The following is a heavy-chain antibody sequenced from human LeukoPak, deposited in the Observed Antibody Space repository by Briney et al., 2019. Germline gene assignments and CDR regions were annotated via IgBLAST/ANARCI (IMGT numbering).Heavy chain of an antibody. CDR3: ARGPTYAIAVADFFDY. Sequence: PGGSLRLSCAASGFTFDDYAMHWVRQAPGKGLEWVSGISWNSGSIGYADSVKGRFTISRDNAKNSLYLQMNSLRAEDTALYYCARGPTYAIAVADFFDYWGQGTLVTVSS. D-gene: IGHD6-19*01. CDR2: ISWNSGSI. V-gene: IGHV3-9*01. J-gene: IGHJ4*02. CDR1: GFTFDDYA.